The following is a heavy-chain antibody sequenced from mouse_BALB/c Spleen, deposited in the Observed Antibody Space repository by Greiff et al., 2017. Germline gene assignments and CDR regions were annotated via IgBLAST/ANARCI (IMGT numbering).Heavy chain of an antibody. CDR3: AISTMITTAWFAY. J-gene: IGHJ3*01. V-gene: IGHV1-82*01. CDR1: GYAFSSSW. Sequence: VQLVESGPELVKPGASVKISCKASGYAFSSSWMNWVKQRPGQGLEWIGRIYPGDGDTNYNGKFKGKATLTADKSSSTAYMQLSSLTSVDSAVYFCAISTMITTAWFAYWGQGTLVTVSA. D-gene: IGHD2-4*01. CDR2: IYPGDGDT.